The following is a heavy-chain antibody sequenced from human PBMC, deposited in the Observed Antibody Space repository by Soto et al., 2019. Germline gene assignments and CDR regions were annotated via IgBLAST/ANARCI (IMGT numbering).Heavy chain of an antibody. CDR3: AEARAQYYDFWSGYPVDY. D-gene: IGHD3-3*01. J-gene: IGHJ4*02. CDR2: ISGSGDST. CDR1: GFTFHSYA. Sequence: GGSLRLSCASSGFTFHSYAMSWVRQAPGKGLDWVSTISGSGDSTFYADSARGRFTISRDNSKNTLYLQMNSLRAEDTAVYYCAEARAQYYDFWSGYPVDYWGQGTLVTVSS. V-gene: IGHV3-23*01.